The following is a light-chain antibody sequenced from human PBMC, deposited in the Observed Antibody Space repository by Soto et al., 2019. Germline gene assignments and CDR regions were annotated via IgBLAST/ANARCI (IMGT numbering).Light chain of an antibody. CDR1: TGAVTSGHY. CDR3: LLSYSGARARV. CDR2: ETS. V-gene: IGLV7-46*01. Sequence: QAVVTQEPSLTVSPGGTVTLTCGSSTGAVTSGHYPHWFQQKPGQAPRTLIHETSNKHSWTPARFSGSLLGGKAALTLSGAQPEDEAEYYCLLSYSGARARVFGGGTKLTVL. J-gene: IGLJ3*02.